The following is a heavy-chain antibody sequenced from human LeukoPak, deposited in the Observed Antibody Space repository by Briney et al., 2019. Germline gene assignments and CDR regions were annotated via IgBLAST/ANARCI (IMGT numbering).Heavy chain of an antibody. D-gene: IGHD3-10*02. CDR2: MRYDGSNK. J-gene: IGHJ4*02. Sequence: RTGGSLRLSCAAAGFTFSSYGMHWVRQVPDKWLEWAASMRYDGSNKYYADSVKGRFTTSRDNSRNTLDLQMNSLRADDTAVYYCAKDRGYVTLFDYWGQGPLVPVSS. CDR3: AKDRGYVTLFDY. V-gene: IGHV3-30*02. CDR1: GFTFSSYG.